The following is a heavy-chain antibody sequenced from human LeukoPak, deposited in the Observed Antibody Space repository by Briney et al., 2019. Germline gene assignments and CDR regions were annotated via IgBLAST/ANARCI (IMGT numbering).Heavy chain of an antibody. CDR2: INQDGGEE. CDR3: ARGSSGSYFWYFDL. CDR1: GFTFSSYW. J-gene: IGHJ2*01. D-gene: IGHD6-19*01. V-gene: IGHV3-7*01. Sequence: GGSLRLSCAASGFTFSSYWMHWVRQAPGKGLEWVANINQDGGEEYFVDSVKGRFTISRDNSKNSLYLQMNSLRAEDTAVYYCARGSSGSYFWYFDLWGRGTLVTVSS.